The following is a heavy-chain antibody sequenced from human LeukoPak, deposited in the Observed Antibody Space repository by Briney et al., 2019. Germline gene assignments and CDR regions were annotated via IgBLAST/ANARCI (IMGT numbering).Heavy chain of an antibody. CDR2: ISAYNGNT. CDR3: ARSLVVVPAANPSSYYYYYMDV. V-gene: IGHV1-18*01. CDR1: GYTFTSYG. D-gene: IGHD2-2*01. J-gene: IGHJ6*03. Sequence: ASVKVSCKASGYTFTSYGISWVRQAPGQGLEWMGWISAYNGNTNYAQKLQGRVTMTTDTSTSTAYMELRSLRSDDTAVYYCARSLVVVPAANPSSYYYYYMDVWGKGTTVTVSS.